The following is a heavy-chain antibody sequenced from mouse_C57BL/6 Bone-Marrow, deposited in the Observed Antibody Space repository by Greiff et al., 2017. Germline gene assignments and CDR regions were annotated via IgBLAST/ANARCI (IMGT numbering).Heavy chain of an antibody. V-gene: IGHV1-15*01. CDR2: IDPETGGT. CDR1: GYTFTDYE. D-gene: IGHD4-1*01. CDR3: TRSGDWGPYFDY. Sequence: VQLQQSGAELVRPGASVTLSCKASGYTFTDYEMHWVKQTPVHGLEWIGAIDPETGGTAYNQKFKGKDILTADKSSSTAYMELRSLTSEDSAVYYCTRSGDWGPYFDYWGQGTTLTVSS. J-gene: IGHJ2*01.